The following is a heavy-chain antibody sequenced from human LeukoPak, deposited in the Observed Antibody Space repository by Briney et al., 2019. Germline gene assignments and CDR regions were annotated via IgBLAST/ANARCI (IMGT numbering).Heavy chain of an antibody. D-gene: IGHD3-22*01. V-gene: IGHV1-8*01. Sequence: ASVKVSCKASGYTFTSFDINWVRQASGQGLEWMGGMNPNSGNTDYAQKFQGRVTMTRNTSKSTAYMELRSLRSDDTAVYYCARENYYDGSGSPSASAPVDHWGQGTLVTVSS. CDR1: GYTFTSFD. CDR2: MNPNSGNT. J-gene: IGHJ4*02. CDR3: ARENYYDGSGSPSASAPVDH.